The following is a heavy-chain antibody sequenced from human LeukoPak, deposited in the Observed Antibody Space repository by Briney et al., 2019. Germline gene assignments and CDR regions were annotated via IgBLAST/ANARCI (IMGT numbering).Heavy chain of an antibody. Sequence: PSETLSLTCTASGGSISSYYWSWIRQPAGKGLEWIGRIYTSGSTNYNPSLKSRVTMSVDTSKNQFSLKLSSVTAADTAVYYCARALVTTRWVYYYYMDVWGKGTTVTVS. J-gene: IGHJ6*03. D-gene: IGHD4-17*01. V-gene: IGHV4-4*07. CDR3: ARALVTTRWVYYYYMDV. CDR1: GGSISSYY. CDR2: IYTSGST.